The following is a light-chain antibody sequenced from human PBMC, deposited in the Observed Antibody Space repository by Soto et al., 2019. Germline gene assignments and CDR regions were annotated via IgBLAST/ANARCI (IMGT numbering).Light chain of an antibody. Sequence: QRVTISCAGNSSNIGAGYDVHWYKQLPGTAPKVLIYGNDNRPLGVPDRFSGSKSGTSGSLVISGLQAEDEADYYCQSYDSSLSRFVFGSGTKVTVL. CDR1: SSNIGAGYD. CDR3: QSYDSSLSRFV. J-gene: IGLJ1*01. V-gene: IGLV1-40*01. CDR2: GND.